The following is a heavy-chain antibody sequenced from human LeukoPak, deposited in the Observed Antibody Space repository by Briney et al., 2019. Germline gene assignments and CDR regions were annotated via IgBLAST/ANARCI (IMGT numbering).Heavy chain of an antibody. Sequence: GGSLRLSCAASGFTYSSYSMNWVRQAPGKGLEWVSSISSSSSYTYYADSVKGRFTISRDNAKNSLYLQMNSLRAEDTAVYYCARVGGIAAAGIPDYYYGMDVWGKGTTVTVSS. CDR3: ARVGGIAAAGIPDYYYGMDV. CDR2: ISSSSSYT. CDR1: GFTYSSYS. V-gene: IGHV3-21*01. J-gene: IGHJ6*04. D-gene: IGHD6-13*01.